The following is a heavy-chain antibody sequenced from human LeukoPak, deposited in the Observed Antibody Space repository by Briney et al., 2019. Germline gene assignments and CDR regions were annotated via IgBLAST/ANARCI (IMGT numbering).Heavy chain of an antibody. CDR3: AREDSSWYTDY. V-gene: IGHV4-34*09. Sequence: PSETLSLTCAVYGGSFSDYYWTWIRQPPGKGPEWIGCIYYSGSTYYNPSLKSRVTISVDTSKNQFSLKLSSVTAADTAVYYCAREDSSWYTDYWGQGTLVTVSS. CDR2: IYYSGST. J-gene: IGHJ4*02. D-gene: IGHD6-13*01. CDR1: GGSFSDYY.